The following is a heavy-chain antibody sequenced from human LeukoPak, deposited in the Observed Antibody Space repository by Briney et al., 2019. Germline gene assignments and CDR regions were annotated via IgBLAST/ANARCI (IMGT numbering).Heavy chain of an antibody. D-gene: IGHD6-13*01. CDR3: AKGSKQQLVRGVFDY. Sequence: PGGSLRLSCAASGFTVSSHYMTWVRQVPGKGLEWVSAIYSGGSTYYADSVKGRFTISRDNSKNTVYLQMNSLRAEDTAVYHCAKGSKQQLVRGVFDYWGQGTLVTVSS. CDR1: GFTVSSHY. CDR2: IYSGGST. V-gene: IGHV3-53*01. J-gene: IGHJ4*02.